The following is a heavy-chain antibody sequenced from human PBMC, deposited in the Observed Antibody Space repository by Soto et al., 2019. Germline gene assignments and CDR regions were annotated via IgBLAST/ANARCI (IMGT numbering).Heavy chain of an antibody. V-gene: IGHV4-30-4*01. Sequence: QVQLQESGPGLVKPSQTLSLTCTVSGGSISSGDYYWNWIRQPPGKGLEWIGNIYYSGSTYYNPLLKSRLTILVDTSEHQFCLRLSSVTASDTAVHFCARNRYCTNYVCYTVFDYWGQGTLVTVSS. J-gene: IGHJ4*02. CDR2: IYYSGST. CDR1: GGSISSGDYY. CDR3: ARNRYCTNYVCYTVFDY. D-gene: IGHD2-8*01.